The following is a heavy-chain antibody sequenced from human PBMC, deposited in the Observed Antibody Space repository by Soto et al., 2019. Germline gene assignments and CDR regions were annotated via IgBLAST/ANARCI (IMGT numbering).Heavy chain of an antibody. J-gene: IGHJ4*02. D-gene: IGHD6-19*01. CDR2: INVYNGNT. CDR3: ARISSASSGWFPHY. Sequence: ASVKVSCKASGYTFPSNSIGWVRQAPGQGLEWMGWINVYNGNTKYAQQLQGRVTLTTDTSTSTAYMDLRSLRSDDTAVYYCARISSASSGWFPHYWGQGTLVTVSS. V-gene: IGHV1-18*04. CDR1: GYTFPSNS.